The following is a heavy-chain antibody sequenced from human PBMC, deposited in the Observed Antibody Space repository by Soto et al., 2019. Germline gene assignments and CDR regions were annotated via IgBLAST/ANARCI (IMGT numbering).Heavy chain of an antibody. D-gene: IGHD4-4*01. CDR2: IYSSGNT. CDR1: GGSIRNYF. CDR3: VRAPSNNDAFDI. Sequence: QVQLQESGPGLVKPSETLSLICTVSGGSIRNYFWTWIRQPAGKGLEWIGRIYSSGNTVYNASLKSRVTMSIDMSKNQFSLKLSSMTAADTAVYYCVRAPSNNDAFDIWGQGTMVTVSS. V-gene: IGHV4-4*07. J-gene: IGHJ3*02.